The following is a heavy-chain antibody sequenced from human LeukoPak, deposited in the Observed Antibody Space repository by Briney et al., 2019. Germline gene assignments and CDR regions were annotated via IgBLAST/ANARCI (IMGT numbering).Heavy chain of an antibody. J-gene: IGHJ4*02. V-gene: IGHV1-2*02. Sequence: ASVKVSCKASGYTFTGYYMHWVRQAPGQGLEWMGWINPNSGGTNYAQKFHGRVTMTRATSISTAYMELSRLRSDDTAVYYCARDSFWSGYDYWGQGTLVTVSS. CDR1: GYTFTGYY. CDR3: ARDSFWSGYDY. CDR2: INPNSGGT. D-gene: IGHD3-3*01.